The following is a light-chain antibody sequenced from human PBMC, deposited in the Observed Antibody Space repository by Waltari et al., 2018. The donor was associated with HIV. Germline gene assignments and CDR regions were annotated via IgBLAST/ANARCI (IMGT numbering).Light chain of an antibody. Sequence: QSVLPQPPSMSRPPGQRVFPSCSGSRSHLRHSLVSCFQDVSGRAPKLIIYNTDQRPSGVPDRFSAAKSGSSASLAITGLQSDDEAVYFCASRDDNLSHWVFGGGTKLTV. CDR3: ASRDDNLSHWV. J-gene: IGLJ3*02. CDR1: RSHLRHSL. V-gene: IGLV1-47*02. CDR2: NTD.